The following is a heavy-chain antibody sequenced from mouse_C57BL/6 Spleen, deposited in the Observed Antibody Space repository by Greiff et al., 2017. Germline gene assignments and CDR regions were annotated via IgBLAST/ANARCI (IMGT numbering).Heavy chain of an antibody. CDR3: SSEGYYGSRVPFAY. CDR2: IWGVGST. CDR1: GLSLTSYG. Sequence: QVQLKESGPGLVAPSQSLSITCTVSGLSLTSYGVDWVRQSPGKGLEWLGVIWGVGSTNYNSALKSRLSISKDNSKSQVFLKMNSLQTDDTAMYYCSSEGYYGSRVPFAYWGQGTLVAVSA. D-gene: IGHD1-1*01. V-gene: IGHV2-6*01. J-gene: IGHJ3*01.